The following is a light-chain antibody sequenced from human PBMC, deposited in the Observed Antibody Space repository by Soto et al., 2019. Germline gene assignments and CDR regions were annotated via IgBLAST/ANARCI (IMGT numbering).Light chain of an antibody. CDR1: QTISSW. Sequence: DIQLSQSRSTLSGSVGESVTLTCLASQTISSWLAWYQQKPGKAPKLLIYAASTLDAGVPSRFSGSGSGTDFTLTISNLQSEDFATYHCQHYYSYPLSFAGGTNVDIK. CDR3: QHYYSYPLS. J-gene: IGKJ4*01. CDR2: AAS. V-gene: IGKV1-5*01.